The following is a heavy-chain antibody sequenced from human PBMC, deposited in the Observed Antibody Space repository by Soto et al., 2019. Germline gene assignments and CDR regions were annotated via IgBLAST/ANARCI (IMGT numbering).Heavy chain of an antibody. V-gene: IGHV4-59*01. CDR3: ARWVGHFDF. CDR2: VYYTGST. D-gene: IGHD1-26*01. Sequence: QVQLQESGPGLVKPSETLSLTCSVSGGSISTFHWSWIRQPPGKGPEWIGYVYYTGSTNYNPSFTSRVTISVDTSKNQFSLKLTSVTAADTAVYYCARWVGHFDFWGQGTLVTVSS. CDR1: GGSISTFH. J-gene: IGHJ4*02.